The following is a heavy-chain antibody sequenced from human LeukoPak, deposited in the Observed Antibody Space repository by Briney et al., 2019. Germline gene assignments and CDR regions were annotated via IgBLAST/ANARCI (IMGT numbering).Heavy chain of an antibody. CDR1: GFTFSDYY. V-gene: IGHV3-11*04. CDR2: ISSSGSTI. D-gene: IGHD3-10*01. CDR3: ARDLGFGEIDVAFDI. Sequence: PGGSLRLSCAASGFTFSDYYMSWIRQAPGKGLEWVSYISSSGSTIYYADSVKGRFTISRDNAKNSLYLQMNSLRAEDTAVYYCARDLGFGEIDVAFDIWGQGTMVTVSS. J-gene: IGHJ3*02.